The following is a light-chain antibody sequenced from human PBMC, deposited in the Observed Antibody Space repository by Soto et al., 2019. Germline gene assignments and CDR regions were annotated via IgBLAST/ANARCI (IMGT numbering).Light chain of an antibody. Sequence: DTLMTQSPATLSLSPGGRATLSCRASQSVSSNLAWYQQKPGQAPRLLIQRASTRATGIPARFSGSGSGTEFTLTISSLQSEDFAVYFCQQYNNWPGTFGQGTKVDIK. CDR1: QSVSSN. CDR2: RAS. CDR3: QQYNNWPGT. V-gene: IGKV3-15*01. J-gene: IGKJ1*01.